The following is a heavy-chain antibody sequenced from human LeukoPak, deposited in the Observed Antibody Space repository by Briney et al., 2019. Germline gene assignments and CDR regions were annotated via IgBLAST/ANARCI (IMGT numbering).Heavy chain of an antibody. CDR2: IWYDGSNK. CDR1: GFTFSSYG. CDR3: ARAPLVPAALYYFDY. Sequence: GRSLRPSCAASGFTFSSYGMHWVRQAPGKGLEWVAVIWYDGSNKYYADSVKGRFTISRDNSKNTLYLQMNSLRAEDTAVYYCARAPLVPAALYYFDYWGQGTLVTVSS. V-gene: IGHV3-33*01. D-gene: IGHD2-2*01. J-gene: IGHJ4*02.